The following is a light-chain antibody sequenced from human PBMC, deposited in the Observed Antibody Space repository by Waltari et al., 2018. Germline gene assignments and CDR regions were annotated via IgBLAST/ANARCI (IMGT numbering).Light chain of an antibody. V-gene: IGKV3-11*01. CDR2: DAS. Sequence: EIVLTQSPATLSLSPGERAVLSCRASQSFNNYLAWYQQKPGQAPRLLIYDASTRATGIAARFSGSGSGTDFTLTISSLEPEDSAVYCCQERSDWRGLTFGPGTKVDIK. CDR1: QSFNNY. J-gene: IGKJ3*01. CDR3: QERSDWRGLT.